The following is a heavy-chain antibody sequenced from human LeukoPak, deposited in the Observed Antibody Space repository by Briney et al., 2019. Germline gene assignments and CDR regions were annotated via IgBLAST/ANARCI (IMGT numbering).Heavy chain of an antibody. D-gene: IGHD2-15*01. CDR2: IIPILGIA. CDR1: GGTFSSYA. J-gene: IGHJ6*02. CDR3: ARDRGGYYYYGMDV. Sequence: SVKVSCKASGGTFSSYAISWVRQAPGQGLEWMRRIIPILGIANYAQKFQGRVTITADKSTSTAYMELSSLRSEDTAVYYCARDRGGYYYYGMDVWGQGTTVTVSS. V-gene: IGHV1-69*04.